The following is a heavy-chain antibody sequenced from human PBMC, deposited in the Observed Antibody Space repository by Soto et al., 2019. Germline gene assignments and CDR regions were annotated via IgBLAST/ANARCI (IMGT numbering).Heavy chain of an antibody. D-gene: IGHD6-25*01. CDR1: GESMTKYY. J-gene: IGHJ4*02. V-gene: IGHV4-4*07. Sequence: SETLSLTCNVSGESMTKYYWSWIRQPAGKGLEWIGRIYTSGSTNYNPSLKSRVTMSMDTSNNHFSLNLKSVTAADTAVYYCARTIGAAYYFDFWGQGALVAVSS. CDR2: IYTSGST. CDR3: ARTIGAAYYFDF.